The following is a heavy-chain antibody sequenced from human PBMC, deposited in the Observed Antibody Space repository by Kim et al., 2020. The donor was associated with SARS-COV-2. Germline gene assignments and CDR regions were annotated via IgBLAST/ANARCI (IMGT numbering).Heavy chain of an antibody. J-gene: IGHJ4*02. D-gene: IGHD3-10*01. Sequence: LKSRVTISVDTAKNQFSLKLSSVTAADTAVYYCARKTALVRGVSHYFDYWGQGTLVTVSS. CDR3: ARKTALVRGVSHYFDY. V-gene: IGHV4-34*01.